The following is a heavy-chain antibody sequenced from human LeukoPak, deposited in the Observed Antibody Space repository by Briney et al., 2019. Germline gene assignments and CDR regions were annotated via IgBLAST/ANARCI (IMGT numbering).Heavy chain of an antibody. J-gene: IGHJ4*02. D-gene: IGHD5-12*01. V-gene: IGHV3-30*02. CDR1: GFTFRSYG. CDR3: AKDSPPTSEWLPDY. Sequence: GGSLRLSCVGSGFTFRSYGMHWVRQAPGKGLEWVAFIRHDGSKKFYADSVKGRFTISRDNSQNTLYLQVDSLRVDDTAVYYCAKDSPPTSEWLPDYWGQGTLVTISS. CDR2: IRHDGSKK.